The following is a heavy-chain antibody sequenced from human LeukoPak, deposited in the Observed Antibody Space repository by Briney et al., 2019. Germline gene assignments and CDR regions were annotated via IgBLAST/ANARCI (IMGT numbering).Heavy chain of an antibody. J-gene: IGHJ5*02. CDR2: IYTSGST. CDR1: GGSISSYY. V-gene: IGHV4-4*09. CDR3: ARLATRYCSSTSCYGPNWFDP. D-gene: IGHD2-2*01. Sequence: SETLSLTCTVSGGSISSYYWSWIQQPPGKGLEWIGYIYTSGSTNYNPSLKSRVTISVDTSKNQFSLKLSSVTAADTAVYYCARLATRYCSSTSCYGPNWFDPWGQGTLVTVSS.